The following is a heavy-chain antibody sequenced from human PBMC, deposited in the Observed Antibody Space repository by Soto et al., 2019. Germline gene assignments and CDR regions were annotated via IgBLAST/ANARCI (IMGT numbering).Heavy chain of an antibody. J-gene: IGHJ5*02. V-gene: IGHV3-30-3*01. CDR1: GFTFSANA. Sequence: QEQLVESGGDVVQPGRSLTLSCAASGFTFSANAMHWVRQAPGKGQERVAVIAYDGTIIIYRDSVKGRFTMSRDDSKRTLYLQMHSLRPEETAVYYRARGKIKGAPDDLEPWCQGNLLTFSS. CDR3: ARGKIKGAPDDLEP. D-gene: IGHD1-26*01. CDR2: IAYDGTII.